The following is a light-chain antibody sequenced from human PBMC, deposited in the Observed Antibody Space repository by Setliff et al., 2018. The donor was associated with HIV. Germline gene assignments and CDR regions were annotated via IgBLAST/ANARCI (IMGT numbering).Light chain of an antibody. V-gene: IGLV2-14*03. CDR1: SSDVGGYNY. CDR2: DVS. Sequence: QSALTQPASVSGSPGQSITISCTGSSSDVGGYNYVSWYQQHPGKAPKLMIYDVSQRPSGVSDRFSGSKSGITASLTISGLQPEDESDYYCSSYTASSTLVFGGGTKVT. J-gene: IGLJ3*02. CDR3: SSYTASSTLV.